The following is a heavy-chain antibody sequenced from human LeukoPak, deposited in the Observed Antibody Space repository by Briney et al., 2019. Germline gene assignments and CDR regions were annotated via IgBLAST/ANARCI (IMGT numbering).Heavy chain of an antibody. CDR3: TTYGSGRKFDY. D-gene: IGHD3-10*01. CDR2: IESKTDGGTT. J-gene: IGHJ4*02. CDR1: GFKFSSYS. V-gene: IGHV3-15*04. Sequence: GGSLRLSCAASGFKFSSYSMKWVRQIPGKGLEWVGRIESKTDGGTTDYAAPVKGRFTISRDDSTNTLYLQMNSLKSEDTAVYYCTTYGSGRKFDYWGQGILVTVSS.